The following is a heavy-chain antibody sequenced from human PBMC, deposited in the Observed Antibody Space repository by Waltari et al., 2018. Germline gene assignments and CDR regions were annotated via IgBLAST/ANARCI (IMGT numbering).Heavy chain of an antibody. D-gene: IGHD2-21*01. CDR1: GFTFASYA. CDR2: ISGIGGST. CDR3: AKGAPYCGGDCYSQAFDI. J-gene: IGHJ3*02. Sequence: EVQLLESGGNLVQPGGSLRLSCAASGFTFASYAMSWVRQDPGKGLEWVSSISGIGGSTYYADSVQGRFTISRDNSKNTLYLQMYSLSADDTAVYYCAKGAPYCGGDCYSQAFDIWGQGTMVTVSS. V-gene: IGHV3-23*01.